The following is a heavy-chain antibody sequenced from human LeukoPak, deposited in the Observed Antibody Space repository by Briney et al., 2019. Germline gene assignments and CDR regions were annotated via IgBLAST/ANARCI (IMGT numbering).Heavy chain of an antibody. Sequence: SQTLSLTCAVSGGSISSGGYSWSWIRQPPGKGLEWIGYIYHSGSTYYNPSLKSRVTISVDTSKNQFSLRLNSVTAADMAVYYCARSRAFNSGAFDPWGQGSLVTVSS. V-gene: IGHV4-30-2*02. CDR3: ARSRAFNSGAFDP. CDR2: IYHSGST. CDR1: GGSISSGGYS. J-gene: IGHJ5*02. D-gene: IGHD1-26*01.